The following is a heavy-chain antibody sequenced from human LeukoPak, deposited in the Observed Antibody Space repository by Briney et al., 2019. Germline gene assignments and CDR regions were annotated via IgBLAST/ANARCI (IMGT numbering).Heavy chain of an antibody. V-gene: IGHV3-15*01. CDR1: GFIFTNAW. Sequence: PGRSLRLSCPASGFIFTNAWMNWVRQAPGKGLEWVGRIKSKPDGGTTDYTAPVKGRFTISRDDSKNTVYLQMNSLETEDTAVYYCTTGSSSYKGLDYWGQGTLVTVSS. J-gene: IGHJ4*02. D-gene: IGHD2-2*01. CDR3: TTGSSSYKGLDY. CDR2: IKSKPDGGTT.